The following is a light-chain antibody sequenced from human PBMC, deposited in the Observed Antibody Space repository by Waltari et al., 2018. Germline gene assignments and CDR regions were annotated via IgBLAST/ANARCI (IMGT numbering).Light chain of an antibody. CDR3: CSYAGGSTPWV. CDR2: EVN. Sequence: QSALTQPASVSGSPGQSTTISCTGTSSDVGSYNLVSWYQQYPGKAPKLMIYEVNKRPSGVSHRFSGSKSGNTASLTISGLQAEDEADYYCCSYAGGSTPWVFGGGTKLTVL. CDR1: SSDVGSYNL. V-gene: IGLV2-23*02. J-gene: IGLJ3*02.